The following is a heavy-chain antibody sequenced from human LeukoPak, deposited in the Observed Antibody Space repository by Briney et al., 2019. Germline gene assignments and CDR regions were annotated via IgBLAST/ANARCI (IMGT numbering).Heavy chain of an antibody. CDR2: MNPDSGNT. J-gene: IGHJ4*02. CDR3: ARAPVGAAALY. Sequence: ASVKVSCRASGYTFTSHDINWVRLATGQGLEWMGWMNPDSGNTGFAQKFQGRVTLTRDTSISTAYMELSSLRSDDTAFYYCARAPVGAAALYWGQGTLVTVSS. CDR1: GYTFTSHD. D-gene: IGHD1-26*01. V-gene: IGHV1-8*01.